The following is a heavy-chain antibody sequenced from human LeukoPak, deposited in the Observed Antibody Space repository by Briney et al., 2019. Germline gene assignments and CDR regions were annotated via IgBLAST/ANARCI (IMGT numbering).Heavy chain of an antibody. CDR1: GGSISSYY. CDR2: IYYSGST. J-gene: IGHJ5*02. D-gene: IGHD3-10*01. CDR3: ARDGGLDGSGSYYRDYNWFDP. Sequence: SETLSLTCTVSGGSISSYYWSWIRQPPGKGLEWIGYIYYSGSTNYNPSLKSRVTISVDTSKNQFSLKLSSVTAADTAVYYCARDGGLDGSGSYYRDYNWFDPWGQGTLATVSS. V-gene: IGHV4-59*01.